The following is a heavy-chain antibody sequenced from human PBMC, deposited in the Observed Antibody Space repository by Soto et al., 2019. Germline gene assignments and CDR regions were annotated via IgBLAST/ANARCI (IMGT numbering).Heavy chain of an antibody. Sequence: GGSLRLSCAASGFTFSNFWMHWVRQAPGKGLVWVSRTYSDGSGTMYADSVKGRFTISRDNAKSTLFLQMNSLRAEDTAVYYCATLNSFGSDYWGRGTLVTVSS. J-gene: IGHJ4*02. CDR3: ATLNSFGSDY. D-gene: IGHD5-18*01. CDR2: TYSDGSGT. V-gene: IGHV3-74*03. CDR1: GFTFSNFW.